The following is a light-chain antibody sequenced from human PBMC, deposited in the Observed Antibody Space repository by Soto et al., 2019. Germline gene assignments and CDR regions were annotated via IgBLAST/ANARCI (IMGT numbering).Light chain of an antibody. CDR1: HDISDY. V-gene: IGKV1-16*01. CDR2: LAS. Sequence: IQMAQSPSSLSASVGDRVTITCRASHDISDYLAWFQQKPGKAPKSLIYLASNLQSGVPSRFSGSGSGTDFSLTISNLQPDDFETYYCQQYRDYPRTFGQGTKLEI. CDR3: QQYRDYPRT. J-gene: IGKJ2*01.